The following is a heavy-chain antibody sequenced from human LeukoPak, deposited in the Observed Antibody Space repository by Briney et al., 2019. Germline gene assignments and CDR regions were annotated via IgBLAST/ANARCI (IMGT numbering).Heavy chain of an antibody. D-gene: IGHD3-22*01. CDR1: GFIFSNYW. CDR2: ISGSGGST. V-gene: IGHV3-23*01. CDR3: AKDREYYYDSSGYYFGY. Sequence: PGGSLRLSCAASGFIFSNYWMSWVRQAPGKGLEWVSAISGSGGSTYYADSVKGRFTISRDNSKNTLYLQMNSLRAEDTAVYYCAKDREYYYDSSGYYFGYWGQGTLVTVSS. J-gene: IGHJ4*02.